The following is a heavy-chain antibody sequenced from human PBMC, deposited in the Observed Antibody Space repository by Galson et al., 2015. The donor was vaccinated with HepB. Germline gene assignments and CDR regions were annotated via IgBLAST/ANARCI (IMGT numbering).Heavy chain of an antibody. CDR2: INPSGGST. CDR3: ARDFTSIAAAGRGDY. V-gene: IGHV1-46*01. CDR1: GGTFSSYA. J-gene: IGHJ4*02. Sequence: SVKVSCKASGGTFSSYAISWVRQAPGQGLEWMGIINPSGGSTSYAQKFQGRVTMTRDTSTSTVYMELSSLRSEDTAVYYCARDFTSIAAAGRGDYWGQGTLVTVSS. D-gene: IGHD6-13*01.